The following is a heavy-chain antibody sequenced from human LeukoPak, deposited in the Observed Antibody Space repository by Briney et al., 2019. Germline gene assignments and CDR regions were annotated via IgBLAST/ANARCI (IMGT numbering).Heavy chain of an antibody. CDR3: VRDLPGIQLWYGDY. V-gene: IGHV3-21*01. CDR1: GFTFSSYS. J-gene: IGHJ4*02. CDR2: ISSSSSYI. D-gene: IGHD5-18*01. Sequence: GGSLRLSCAASGFTFSSYSMNWVRQAPGKGLEWVSSISSSSSYIYYADSVKGRFTISRDNAKNSLYLQMNSLRAKDTAVYYCVRDLPGIQLWYGDYWGQGTLVTVSS.